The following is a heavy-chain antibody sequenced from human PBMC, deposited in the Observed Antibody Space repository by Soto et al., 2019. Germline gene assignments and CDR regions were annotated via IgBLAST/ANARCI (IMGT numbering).Heavy chain of an antibody. CDR3: ARDPVVVTASPIRSANYYYGMDV. D-gene: IGHD2-21*02. V-gene: IGHV3-30-3*01. Sequence: QVQLVESGGGVVQPGRSLRLSCAASGFTFSSYAMHWVRQAPGKGLEWVAVISYDGSNKYYADSVKGRFTISRDNSKNTLYLQMNSLRAEDTAVYYCARDPVVVTASPIRSANYYYGMDVWGQGTTVTVSS. CDR1: GFTFSSYA. CDR2: ISYDGSNK. J-gene: IGHJ6*02.